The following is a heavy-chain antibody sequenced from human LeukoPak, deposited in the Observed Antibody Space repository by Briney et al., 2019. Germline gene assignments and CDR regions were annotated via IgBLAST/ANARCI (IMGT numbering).Heavy chain of an antibody. V-gene: IGHV1-69*13. CDR1: GGTFSSYA. J-gene: IGHJ6*02. Sequence: SVKVSCKASGGTFSSYAISWVRQAPGQGLEWMGGIIPIFGTANYAQKFQGRVTITADESTSTAYMELSSLRSEDTAVYYRARDNWAAMVNLEVKPRVGDYYGMDVWGQGTTVTVSS. CDR3: ARDNWAAMVNLEVKPRVGDYYGMDV. CDR2: IIPIFGTA. D-gene: IGHD5-18*01.